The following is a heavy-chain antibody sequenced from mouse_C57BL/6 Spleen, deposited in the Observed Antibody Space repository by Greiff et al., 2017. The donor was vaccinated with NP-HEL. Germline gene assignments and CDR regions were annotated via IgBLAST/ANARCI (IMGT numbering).Heavy chain of an antibody. J-gene: IGHJ4*01. CDR1: GFTFSDYY. CDR2: ISNGGGST. V-gene: IGHV5-12*01. D-gene: IGHD1-1*02. CDR3: ARHRGWPYAMDY. Sequence: EVQVVESGGGLVQPGGSLKLSCAASGFTFSDYYMYWVRQTPEKRLEWVAYISNGGGSTYYPDTVKGRFTISRDNAKNTLYLQMSRLKSEDTAMYYCARHRGWPYAMDYWGQGTSVTVSS.